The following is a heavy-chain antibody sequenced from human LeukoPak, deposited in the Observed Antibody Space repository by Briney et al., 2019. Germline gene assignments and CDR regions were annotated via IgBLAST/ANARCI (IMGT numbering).Heavy chain of an antibody. J-gene: IGHJ4*02. CDR1: GGTFSSYA. CDR3: AREGAGHYDILTGYYYFDC. Sequence: GSSAKVSCKASGGTFSSYAISWVRQAPGQGLEWMGGSIPIFGTANYAQKFQGRVTITADESTSTAYMELSSLRSEDTAVYYCAREGAGHYDILTGYYYFDCWGQGTLVTVSS. CDR2: SIPIFGTA. D-gene: IGHD3-9*01. V-gene: IGHV1-69*01.